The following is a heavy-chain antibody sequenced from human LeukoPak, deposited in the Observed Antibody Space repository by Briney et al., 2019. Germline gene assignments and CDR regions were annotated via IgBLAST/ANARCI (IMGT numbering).Heavy chain of an antibody. Sequence: ASVKVSCKASGYGFGDVYFNWVRQAPGQGLEWMGWINPHSGATNYAQRFQGRVSMDASIDTAYMELSRLTSDDTAVYYCATSSSVTHTRDPWGQGTLVTVSS. CDR2: INPHSGAT. D-gene: IGHD5/OR15-5a*01. V-gene: IGHV1-2*02. J-gene: IGHJ5*02. CDR3: ATSSSVTHTRDP. CDR1: GYGFGDVY.